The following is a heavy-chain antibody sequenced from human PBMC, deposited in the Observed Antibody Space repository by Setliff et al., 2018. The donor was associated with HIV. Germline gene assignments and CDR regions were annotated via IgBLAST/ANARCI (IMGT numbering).Heavy chain of an antibody. CDR2: IYYNGNT. Sequence: PSETLSLTCTVSGGSISSTTYWWGWIRRPPGKGLEWIGTIYYNGNTFYDPSLKSRVTISIDTSKNQFSLKLTSVAAADTAVYYCAKRPGYGYPFHIWGQGTMVTVSS. J-gene: IGHJ3*02. D-gene: IGHD5-18*01. CDR3: AKRPGYGYPFHI. V-gene: IGHV4-39*01. CDR1: GGSISSTTYW.